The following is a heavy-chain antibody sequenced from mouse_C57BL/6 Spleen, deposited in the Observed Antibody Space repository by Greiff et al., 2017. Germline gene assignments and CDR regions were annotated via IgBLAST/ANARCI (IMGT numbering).Heavy chain of an antibody. CDR3: ARGDYDPAWFAY. V-gene: IGHV1-53*01. CDR1: GYTFTSYW. D-gene: IGHD2-4*01. Sequence: QVQLQQPGTELVKPGASGYTFTSYWMHWVKQRPGQGLEWIGNINPSNGGTNYNEKFKSKATLTVDKSSSTAYMQLSSLTSEDTAVYYCARGDYDPAWFAYWGQGTLVTVSA. J-gene: IGHJ3*01. CDR2: INPSNGGT.